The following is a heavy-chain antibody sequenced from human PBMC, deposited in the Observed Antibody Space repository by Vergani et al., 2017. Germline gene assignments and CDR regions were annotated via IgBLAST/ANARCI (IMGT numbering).Heavy chain of an antibody. CDR3: ARVGGRGWLVRGNNWFDP. J-gene: IGHJ5*02. D-gene: IGHD6-19*01. CDR1: GYSFTSYW. V-gene: IGHV5-10-1*01. CDR2: IDPSDSYT. Sequence: EVQLVQSGAEVKKPGESLRISCKGSGYSFTSYWISWVRQMPGKGLEWMGRIDPSDSYTNYSPSFQGHVTISADKSISTADLQWSSMKASDTAMYYCARVGGRGWLVRGNNWFDPWGQGTLVTVSS.